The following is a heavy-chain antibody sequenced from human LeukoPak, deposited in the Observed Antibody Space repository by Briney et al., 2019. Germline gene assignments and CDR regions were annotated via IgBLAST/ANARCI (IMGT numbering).Heavy chain of an antibody. CDR1: GGSINNSF. CDR3: ARHPLDSAWSNLDY. Sequence: SETLCLTCTVSGGSINNSFWSWVRQPPGKGLEWIGYISYSGSTNHNPSLKSRVTISVDTSKNQFSLKLSSVTAADTAVYFCARHPLDSAWSNLDYWGQGTMVAVCS. CDR2: ISYSGST. J-gene: IGHJ4*02. D-gene: IGHD6-19*01. V-gene: IGHV4-59*08.